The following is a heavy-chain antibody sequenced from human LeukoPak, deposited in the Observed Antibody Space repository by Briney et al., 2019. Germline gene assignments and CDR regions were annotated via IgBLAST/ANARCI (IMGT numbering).Heavy chain of an antibody. CDR1: GFTFSSYW. D-gene: IGHD6-19*01. Sequence: GGSLRLSCAASGFTFSSYWVSWVSQAPGKGLEWVANIKQDGSEKYYVDSVKGRFTISRDNAKNSLYLQMNSLRAEDTAVYYCARAFIAVAGFDYWGQGTLVTVSS. CDR3: ARAFIAVAGFDY. V-gene: IGHV3-7*03. CDR2: IKQDGSEK. J-gene: IGHJ4*02.